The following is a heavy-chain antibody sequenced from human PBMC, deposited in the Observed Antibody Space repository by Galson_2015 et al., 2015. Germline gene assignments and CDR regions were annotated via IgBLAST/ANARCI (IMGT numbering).Heavy chain of an antibody. CDR3: TTDWAISGRSYACYYGIDV. V-gene: IGHV3-15*04. CDR2: IESKTDGGTT. D-gene: IGHD1-26*01. Sequence: SLRLSCAASGFTFSNAWMSWVRQAPGKGLEWVGRIESKTDGGTTDYAAPVKGRFTISRDDSKNTLYLQMNSLKTEDTALYYCTTDWAISGRSYACYYGIDVWGQGTPVTVSS. J-gene: IGHJ6*02. CDR1: GFTFSNAW.